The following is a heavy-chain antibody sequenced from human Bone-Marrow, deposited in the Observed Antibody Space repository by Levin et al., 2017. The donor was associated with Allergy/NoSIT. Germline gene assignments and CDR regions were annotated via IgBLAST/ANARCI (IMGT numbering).Heavy chain of an antibody. CDR2: ISGSGGST. CDR3: AKAYSWEPIHFDY. Sequence: GESLKISCAASGFTFSSYAMSWVRQAPGKGLEWVSAISGSGGSTYYADSVKGRFTISRDNSKNTLYLQMNSLRAEDTAVYYCAKAYSWEPIHFDYWGQGTLVTVSS. J-gene: IGHJ4*02. V-gene: IGHV3-23*01. D-gene: IGHD1-26*01. CDR1: GFTFSSYA.